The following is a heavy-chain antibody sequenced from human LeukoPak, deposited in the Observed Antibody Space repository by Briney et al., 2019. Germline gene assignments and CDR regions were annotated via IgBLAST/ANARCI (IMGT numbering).Heavy chain of an antibody. CDR1: GGSFSGYY. D-gene: IGHD3-16*02. CDR2: INHSGST. CDR3: ARHRVMITFGGVIVIGEFFYFDY. J-gene: IGHJ4*02. V-gene: IGHV4-34*01. Sequence: SETLSLTCAVYGGSFSGYYWSWIRQPPGKGLEWIGEINHSGSTNYNPSLKSRVTISVDTSKNQFSLKLSSVTAADTAVYYCARHRVMITFGGVIVIGEFFYFDYWGQGTLVTVSS.